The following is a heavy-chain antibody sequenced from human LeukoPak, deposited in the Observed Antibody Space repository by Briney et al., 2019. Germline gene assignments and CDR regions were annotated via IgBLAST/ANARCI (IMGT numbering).Heavy chain of an antibody. CDR2: TSYDGSDK. D-gene: IGHD5-24*01. Sequence: GALRLSCAASGFIFSSYGMHWVRQGPGKGLEWVAITSYDGSDKHYADSVKGRFTISRDNSKNTLYLQMNSLRAEDTAVYYCARDGRDGYNWRDWYFDLWGRGTLVTVSS. CDR3: ARDGRDGYNWRDWYFDL. J-gene: IGHJ2*01. V-gene: IGHV3-30*03. CDR1: GFIFSSYG.